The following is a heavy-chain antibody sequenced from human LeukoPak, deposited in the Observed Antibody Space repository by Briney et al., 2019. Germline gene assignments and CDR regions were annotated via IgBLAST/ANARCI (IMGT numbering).Heavy chain of an antibody. V-gene: IGHV3-30*18. D-gene: IGHD6-19*01. CDR3: AKAWDSSGWYYFDY. CDR1: GFTFSSYG. CDR2: ISYDGSKK. J-gene: IGHJ4*02. Sequence: GGSLRLSCAASGFTFSSYGMHWVRQAPGKGLEWVAVISYDGSKKYYVDSVKGRLTISRDNSKNTLYLQMNSLRAEDTAVYYCAKAWDSSGWYYFDYWGQGTLVTVSS.